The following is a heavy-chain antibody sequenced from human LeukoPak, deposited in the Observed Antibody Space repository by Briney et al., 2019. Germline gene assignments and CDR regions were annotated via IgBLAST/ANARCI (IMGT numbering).Heavy chain of an antibody. J-gene: IGHJ4*02. V-gene: IGHV1-2*06. CDR2: INPNSGGT. CDR3: ARVGMVRGVIDY. D-gene: IGHD3-10*01. Sequence: ASVKVSCKASGYTFTGYYMHWVRQAPGQGLEWMGRINPNSGGTNYAQKFQGRVTMTRDTSISTAFMELSWLRSDDTAVYYCARVGMVRGVIDYWGQGTLVTVSS. CDR1: GYTFTGYY.